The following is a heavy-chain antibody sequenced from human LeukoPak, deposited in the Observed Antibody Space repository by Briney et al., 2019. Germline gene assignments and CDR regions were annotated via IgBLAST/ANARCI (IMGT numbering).Heavy chain of an antibody. D-gene: IGHD3-22*01. CDR2: FDPEDGET. J-gene: IGHJ3*02. Sequence: ASVKVSCKVSGYTRTELSMHWVRQAPGKGLEWMGGFDPEDGETIYAQKFQGRVTMTEDTSTDTAYMELSSLRSEDTAVYYCATGSSGNDAFDIWGQGTMVTVSS. V-gene: IGHV1-24*01. CDR3: ATGSSGNDAFDI. CDR1: GYTRTELS.